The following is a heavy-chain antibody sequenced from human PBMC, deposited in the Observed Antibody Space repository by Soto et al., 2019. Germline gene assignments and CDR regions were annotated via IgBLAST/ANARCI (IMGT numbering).Heavy chain of an antibody. Sequence: SETLSLTCTVSGGSISSYYWSWIRQPPGKGLDWIGYIYYSGSTNYNPSLKSRVTISLGTSKNQFSLKVSSVTAADTAVYYCERARNGGPSDYWGQGTLVTVSS. CDR3: ERARNGGPSDY. D-gene: IGHD1-1*01. V-gene: IGHV4-59*01. J-gene: IGHJ4*02. CDR2: IYYSGST. CDR1: GGSISSYY.